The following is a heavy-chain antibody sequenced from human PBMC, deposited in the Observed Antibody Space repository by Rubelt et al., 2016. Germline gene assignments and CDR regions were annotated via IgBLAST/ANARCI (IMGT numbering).Heavy chain of an antibody. J-gene: IGHJ4*02. CDR1: GGSFSGYY. CDR3: ARGRKRWLQRNPYYFDD. CDR2: INHSGGT. D-gene: IGHD5-24*01. Sequence: QVQLQQWGAGLLKPSETLSLTCAVYGGSFSGYYWSWIRQPPGKGLEWIGEINHSGGTNYNPDSSGRCHMSVDTSKNQFALKRSSVTAADTAVYYCARGRKRWLQRNPYYFDDWGQGTLVTVSS. V-gene: IGHV4-34*01.